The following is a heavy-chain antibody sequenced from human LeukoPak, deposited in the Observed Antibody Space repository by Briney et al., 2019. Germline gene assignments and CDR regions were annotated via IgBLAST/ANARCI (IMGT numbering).Heavy chain of an antibody. D-gene: IGHD3-10*01. J-gene: IGHJ4*02. CDR2: INAGNGNT. V-gene: IGHV1-3*03. CDR1: GYSFTSYA. CDR3: ARGPYGSGSPSLDY. Sequence: ASVKVSCKASGYSFTSYAMHWVRQAPGQRLEWMGWINAGNGNTKYSQEFQGRVTITRDTSASTAYMELSSLRSEDMAVYYCARGPYGSGSPSLDYWGQGTLVTVSS.